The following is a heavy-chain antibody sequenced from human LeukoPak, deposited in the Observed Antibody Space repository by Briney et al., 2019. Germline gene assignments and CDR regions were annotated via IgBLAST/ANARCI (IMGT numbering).Heavy chain of an antibody. J-gene: IGHJ4*02. V-gene: IGHV3-30*02. CDR3: AKDQNYFGSGNNAIDY. CDR2: ILYDGSNK. Sequence: AGGSLRLSCAASGFTLSNYGMHWVRQAPGKGLEWVALILYDGSNKYYADSVKGRFTISRDNSKNTLYLRMNSLRAEDTAVYHCAKDQNYFGSGNNAIDYWGQGTLVTVSS. CDR1: GFTLSNYG. D-gene: IGHD3-10*01.